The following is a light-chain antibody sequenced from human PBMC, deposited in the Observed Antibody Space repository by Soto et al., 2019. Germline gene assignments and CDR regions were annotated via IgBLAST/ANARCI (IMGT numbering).Light chain of an antibody. CDR1: QSITRY. J-gene: IGKJ4*01. Sequence: DFQMTQSPSSLSASVGDGVKITCRASQSITRYLNWYQQKPGKAPNLLIYATSNLQTGVPLRFSGSGFGTDFTLTINNLQPEDFATYYCQQSYSVPRTFGGGTKVEI. CDR2: ATS. CDR3: QQSYSVPRT. V-gene: IGKV1-39*01.